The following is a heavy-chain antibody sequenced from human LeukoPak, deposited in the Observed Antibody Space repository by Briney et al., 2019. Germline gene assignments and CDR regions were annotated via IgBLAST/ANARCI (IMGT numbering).Heavy chain of an antibody. D-gene: IGHD5-12*01. CDR2: FDPEEGET. CDR3: ATEGRRYSGYGGVGY. V-gene: IGHV1-24*01. CDR1: GYTLTELS. J-gene: IGHJ4*02. Sequence: GASVKVSCKVSGYTLTELSMHWVRQAPGKGLEWMGGFDPEEGETIYAQKFQGRVTMTEDTSTDTAYMELSSLRSEDTAVYYCATEGRRYSGYGGVGYWGQGTLVTVSS.